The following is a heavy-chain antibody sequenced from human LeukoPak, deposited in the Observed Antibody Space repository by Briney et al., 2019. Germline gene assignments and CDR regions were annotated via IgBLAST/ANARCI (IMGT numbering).Heavy chain of an antibody. Sequence: PGGSLRLSCAASGFTFSSYGMPWVRQAPGKGLEWVAVISYDGSNKYYADSVKGRFTISRDNSKNTLYLQMNSLRAEDTAVYYCAKDEGYSYGYDNWGQGTLVTVSS. CDR3: AKDEGYSYGYDN. CDR1: GFTFSSYG. J-gene: IGHJ4*02. D-gene: IGHD5-18*01. V-gene: IGHV3-30*18. CDR2: ISYDGSNK.